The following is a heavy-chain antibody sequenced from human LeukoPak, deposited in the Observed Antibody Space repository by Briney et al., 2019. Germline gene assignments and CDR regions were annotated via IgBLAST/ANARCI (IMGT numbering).Heavy chain of an antibody. J-gene: IGHJ4*02. CDR2: INEDGSTK. CDR3: VTSAASAGCD. V-gene: IGHV3-7*03. CDR1: GFIFTKYW. Sequence: PGGSLRLSCAASGFIFTKYWMSWVRQAPGKGLEWAANINEDGSTKFYVDSVKGRFSMSRDNAQNSVYLQLNSLRIEDTAVYYCVTSAASAGCDWGQGTLVIVSP. D-gene: IGHD6-13*01.